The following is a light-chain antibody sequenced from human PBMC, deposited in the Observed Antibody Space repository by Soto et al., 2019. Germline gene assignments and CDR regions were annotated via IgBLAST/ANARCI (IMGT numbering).Light chain of an antibody. Sequence: EIVMTQSPATLSVSPGESATLSCTTSQSVSSRLGWYQQKPGQATRLLIYSASNRATDIPARFSGSGSETEFNITISSLQAEDFAVYDYQQYINWPLTCGGGTKVEIK. J-gene: IGKJ4*01. CDR2: SAS. V-gene: IGKV3-15*01. CDR3: QQYINWPLT. CDR1: QSVSSR.